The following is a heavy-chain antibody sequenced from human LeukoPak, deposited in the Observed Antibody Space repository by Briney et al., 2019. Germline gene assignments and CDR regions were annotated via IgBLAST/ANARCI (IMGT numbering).Heavy chain of an antibody. CDR3: ARHDFWSGYYNY. CDR1: GGSISSYY. V-gene: IGHV4-4*07. J-gene: IGHJ4*02. D-gene: IGHD3-3*01. Sequence: SETLSLTCTVSGGSISSYYWSWIRQPAGKGLEWIGRIYTSGSTNYNPSLKSRVTMSLDTSKNHFSLKLSSVTAADTAVYYCARHDFWSGYYNYWGQGTLVTVSS. CDR2: IYTSGST.